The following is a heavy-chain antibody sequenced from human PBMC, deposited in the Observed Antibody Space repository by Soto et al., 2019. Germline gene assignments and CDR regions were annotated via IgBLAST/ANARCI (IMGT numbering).Heavy chain of an antibody. Sequence: QFQLVQSGAEVREPGSSVKVSCKASGGTFSSYTVIWVRQAPGQGLEWMGGITPTLNIAKYAEKFQGRVTITADESTSTVNMHLSSLRSEDTAVYFCARGYYSGSNPSSFDYWGQGTLVAVSS. V-gene: IGHV1-69*01. D-gene: IGHD1-26*01. CDR3: ARGYYSGSNPSSFDY. J-gene: IGHJ4*02. CDR2: ITPTLNIA. CDR1: GGTFSSYT.